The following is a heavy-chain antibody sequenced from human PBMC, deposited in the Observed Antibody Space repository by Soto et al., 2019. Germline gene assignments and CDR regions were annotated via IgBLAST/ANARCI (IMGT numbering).Heavy chain of an antibody. D-gene: IGHD3-9*01. V-gene: IGHV4-30-4*01. J-gene: IGHJ4*02. Sequence: SETLSLTCTVSGGSISSGDCYWSWIRQPPGKGLEWIGYIYYSGSTYYNPSLKSRVTISVDTSKNQFTLKLSSVTAADTAVYYCARGGEDILTGYSYFDYWGQGTLVTVSS. CDR3: ARGGEDILTGYSYFDY. CDR2: IYYSGST. CDR1: GGSISSGDCY.